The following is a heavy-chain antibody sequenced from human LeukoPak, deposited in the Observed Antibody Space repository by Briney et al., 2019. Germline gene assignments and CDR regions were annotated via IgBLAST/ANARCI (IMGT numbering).Heavy chain of an antibody. V-gene: IGHV4-4*07. CDR1: GGSMSSYY. J-gene: IGHJ5*02. CDR3: ARGDYYNGGGRNWFDA. CDR2: IHTSGTT. D-gene: IGHD3-16*01. Sequence: SETLSLTCSVSGGSMSSYYWSFIRQPAGKGLEWIGRIHTSGTTYYNPSLKSRVTLSVDTSKNQFSLRLTSVTAADTAVYYCARGDYYNGGGRNWFDAWGQGTLVTVSS.